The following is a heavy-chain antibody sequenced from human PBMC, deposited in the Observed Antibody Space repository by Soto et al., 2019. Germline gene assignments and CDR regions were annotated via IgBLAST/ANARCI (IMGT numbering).Heavy chain of an antibody. J-gene: IGHJ5*02. CDR2: IYYSGST. CDR3: ARGAYYYDSSGYSKPNWFDP. D-gene: IGHD3-22*01. CDR1: GGSISSYY. Sequence: SQTLSLTCTVSGGSISSYYWSWIRQPPGKGLEWIGYIYYSGSTNYNPSLKSRVTISVDTSKNQFSLKLSSVTAADTAVYYCARGAYYYDSSGYSKPNWFDPWGQGTLVTVSS. V-gene: IGHV4-59*01.